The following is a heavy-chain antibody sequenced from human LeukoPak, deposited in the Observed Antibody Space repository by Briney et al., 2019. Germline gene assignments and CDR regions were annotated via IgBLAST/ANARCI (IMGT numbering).Heavy chain of an antibody. CDR2: IYHSGST. Sequence: SETLSLTCTVSRGSISSSSYYWAWIRQPPGKGLEWIGMIYHSGSTYYNPSLKSRVTISVDTSENQFSLKLSSVTAADTAVYYCARQVCSSISCYVDYWGQRTLVTVSS. CDR3: ARQVCSSISCYVDY. CDR1: RGSISSSSYY. V-gene: IGHV4-39*01. J-gene: IGHJ4*02. D-gene: IGHD2-2*01.